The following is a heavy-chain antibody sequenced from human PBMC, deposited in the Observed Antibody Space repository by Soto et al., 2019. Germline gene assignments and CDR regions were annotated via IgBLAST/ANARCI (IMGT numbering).Heavy chain of an antibody. CDR3: ARVESSGSYFDY. D-gene: IGHD3-22*01. V-gene: IGHV4-59*01. CDR1: GGSISSYY. CDR2: SYYTGST. Sequence: QVQLQESGPGLVKPSETLSLTCTVPGGSISSYYWSWMRQPPGKGLEWIAYSYYTGSTNYNPSLKSRVTLSADTSNNQFTLKLISVTAADTAMYYCARVESSGSYFDYWGQGTLVTVSS. J-gene: IGHJ4*02.